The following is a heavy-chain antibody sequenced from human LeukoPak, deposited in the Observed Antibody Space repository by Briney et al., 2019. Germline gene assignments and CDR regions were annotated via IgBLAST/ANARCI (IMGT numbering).Heavy chain of an antibody. Sequence: SETLSLTCAVYGVSFSGYYWSWIRQPPGLGLELIGGINHSGSTNYNPSLKSRVTISVDTSKNQSSLKLGSVTATDTAVYSCASLPSQSSRPTRLDYWGQGTLVTVSS. CDR3: ASLPSQSSRPTRLDY. D-gene: IGHD6-6*01. J-gene: IGHJ4*02. CDR1: GVSFSGYY. CDR2: INHSGST. V-gene: IGHV4-34*01.